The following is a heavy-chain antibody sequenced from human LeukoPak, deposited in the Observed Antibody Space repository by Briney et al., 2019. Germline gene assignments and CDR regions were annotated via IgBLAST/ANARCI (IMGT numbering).Heavy chain of an antibody. V-gene: IGHV3-21*01. CDR2: ITSVSSYK. CDR3: ARDPTADDY. CDR1: GFTFSNYA. Sequence: GGSLRLSCKASGFTFSNYAMNCVRQAPGKGLEWVSSITSVSSYKYYADSVKGRFTISRDNAKNSLFPQMNSLRAEDTAIYYCARDPTADDYWGQGTLVTVSS. J-gene: IGHJ4*02. D-gene: IGHD2-2*01.